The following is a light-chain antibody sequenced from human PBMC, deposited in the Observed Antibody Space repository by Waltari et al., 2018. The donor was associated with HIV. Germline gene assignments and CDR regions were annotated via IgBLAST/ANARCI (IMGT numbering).Light chain of an antibody. Sequence: EIVMTQAPATLSVSLGERATLTCRASQRVSNSLACYQQKPGQAPRLLIYSASTTATGFPARFSGSGSGTEFTLTVNGLQSEDFAVYACQQYNDWTWTFGQGTKVEMK. V-gene: IGKV3-15*01. CDR2: SAS. J-gene: IGKJ1*01. CDR1: QRVSNS. CDR3: QQYNDWTWT.